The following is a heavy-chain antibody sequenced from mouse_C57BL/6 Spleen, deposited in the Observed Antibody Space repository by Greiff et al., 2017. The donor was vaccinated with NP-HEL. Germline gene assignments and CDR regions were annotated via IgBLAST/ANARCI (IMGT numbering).Heavy chain of an antibody. V-gene: IGHV2-2*01. CDR3: ARGIYYDFYAMDY. CDR2: IWSGGST. D-gene: IGHD2-4*01. J-gene: IGHJ4*01. CDR1: GFSLTSYG. Sequence: QVQLKESGPGLVQPSQSLSITCTVSGFSLTSYGVHWVRPSPGKGLEWLGVIWSGGSTDYNAAFISRLSISKDNSKSQVFFKMNSLQADDTAIYYCARGIYYDFYAMDYWGQGTSVTVSS.